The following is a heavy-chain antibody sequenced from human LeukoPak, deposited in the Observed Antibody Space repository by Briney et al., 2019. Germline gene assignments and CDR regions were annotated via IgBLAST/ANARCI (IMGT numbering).Heavy chain of an antibody. CDR2: IYYSGST. Sequence: SETLSLTCTVSGGSISSYYWSWIRQPPGKGLEWIGYIYYSGSTNYDPSLKSRVTISVDTSKNQFSLKLSSVTAADTAVYYCARTIYSSSWYDYWGQGTLVTVSS. V-gene: IGHV4-59*08. CDR3: ARTIYSSSWYDY. CDR1: GGSISSYY. D-gene: IGHD6-13*01. J-gene: IGHJ4*02.